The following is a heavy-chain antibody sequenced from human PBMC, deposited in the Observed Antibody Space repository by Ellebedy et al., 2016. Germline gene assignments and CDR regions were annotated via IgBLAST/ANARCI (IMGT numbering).Heavy chain of an antibody. CDR1: GYTFTSYY. D-gene: IGHD6-13*01. J-gene: IGHJ4*02. CDR2: INPSGGST. Sequence: ASVKVSCKASGYTFTSYYMHWVRQAPGQGLEWMGIINPSGGSTSYAQKFQGRVTMIRDTSTSTIYMELSSLRSEDTAVYYCARDRVDIAAAGTYDYWGQGTLVTVSS. V-gene: IGHV1-46*01. CDR3: ARDRVDIAAAGTYDY.